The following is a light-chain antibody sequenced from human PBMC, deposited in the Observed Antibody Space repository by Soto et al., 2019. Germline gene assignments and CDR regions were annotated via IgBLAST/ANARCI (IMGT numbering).Light chain of an antibody. CDR3: QQRGDWPPIT. Sequence: EIVLTQSPASLSLSRGERATLSCRASRSVSTFLAWYRQKPGQPPRLLIYNASNRTTGIPARFSGSGSGTDFTLTISSLEPEDSAVYYCQQRGDWPPITFGQGTRLEIK. V-gene: IGKV3-11*01. CDR1: RSVSTF. J-gene: IGKJ5*01. CDR2: NAS.